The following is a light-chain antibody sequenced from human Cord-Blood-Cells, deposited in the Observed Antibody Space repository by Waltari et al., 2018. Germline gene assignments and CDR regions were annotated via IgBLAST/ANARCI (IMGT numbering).Light chain of an antibody. Sequence: AIRMTQSPSPFSASTGDRVTLTCRASQGISSYLAWYQQKPGKAPKPLIYAASTLQSGVPSRFSGSGSGTDFTITSSCLQSEDFATYYCQQYYSYPLTFGGGTKVEIK. V-gene: IGKV1-8*01. CDR3: QQYYSYPLT. J-gene: IGKJ4*01. CDR1: QGISSY. CDR2: AAS.